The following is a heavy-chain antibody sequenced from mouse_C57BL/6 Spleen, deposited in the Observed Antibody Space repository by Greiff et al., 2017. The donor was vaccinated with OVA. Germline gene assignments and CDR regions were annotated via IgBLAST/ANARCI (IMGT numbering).Heavy chain of an antibody. CDR1: GYAFTNYL. Sequence: QVQLQQSGAELVRPGTSVKVSCKASGYAFTNYLIERVKQRPGQGLEWIGVINPGSGGTNYNEKFKGKATLTADKSSSTAYMQLSSLTSEDSAVYFCARGWLPHYYAMDYWGQGTSVTVSS. CDR2: INPGSGGT. CDR3: ARGWLPHYYAMDY. V-gene: IGHV1-54*01. D-gene: IGHD2-2*01. J-gene: IGHJ4*01.